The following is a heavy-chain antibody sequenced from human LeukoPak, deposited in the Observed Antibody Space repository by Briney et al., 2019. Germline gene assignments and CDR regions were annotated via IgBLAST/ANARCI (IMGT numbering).Heavy chain of an antibody. CDR2: INPSGGST. CDR1: GYTFTSYY. Sequence: GASVKVSCQASGYTFTSYYMHWVRQAPGQGLEWMGIINPSGGSTSYAQKFQGRVTMTRDTSTSTVYMELSSLRSEDTAVCYCARVYYYDSSGWDAFDIWGQGTMVTISS. J-gene: IGHJ3*02. CDR3: ARVYYYDSSGWDAFDI. D-gene: IGHD3-22*01. V-gene: IGHV1-46*01.